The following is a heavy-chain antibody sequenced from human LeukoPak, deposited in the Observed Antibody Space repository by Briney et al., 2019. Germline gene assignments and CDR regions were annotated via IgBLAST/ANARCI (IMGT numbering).Heavy chain of an antibody. V-gene: IGHV5-51*01. D-gene: IGHD1-14*01. Sequence: GESLKISCEVSGYSFTNYWIGWVRQMPGKGLEWMGIIYPGDSNTIYSPSFQGQVTISADKSISTVYLQWSSLKASDTAIYYCAGPNRGGLFGYWGQGTLVTVSS. CDR1: GYSFTNYW. CDR3: AGPNRGGLFGY. J-gene: IGHJ4*02. CDR2: IYPGDSNT.